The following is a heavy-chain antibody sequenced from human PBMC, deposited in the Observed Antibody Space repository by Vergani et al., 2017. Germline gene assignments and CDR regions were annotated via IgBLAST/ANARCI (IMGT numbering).Heavy chain of an antibody. CDR3: ARGNYYGSGTYVDP. CDR1: GSTVSGNY. V-gene: IGHV3-66*02. J-gene: IGHJ5*02. CDR2: IYSGDET. Sequence: ELQLVESGGGLVQPGGSLRLSCAASGSTVSGNYMTWVRQAPGKGLELFSHIYSGDETYYADSVKGRVTISRDTYKNTLHLQINNLRVEDTAVYYCARGNYYGSGTYVDPWGQGTLVTVSS. D-gene: IGHD3-10*01.